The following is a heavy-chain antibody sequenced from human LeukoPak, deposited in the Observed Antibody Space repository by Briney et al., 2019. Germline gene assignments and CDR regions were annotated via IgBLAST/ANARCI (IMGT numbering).Heavy chain of an antibody. CDR3: ARLGSAGRRLIDY. J-gene: IGHJ4*02. CDR2: ISAYSGDT. V-gene: IGHV1-18*01. Sequence: EASVKVSCKASGYTFVSYGISWVRQAPGQGLEWMGWISAYSGDTNYAQNLQGRVTMTSDTSTSTAYMELRRLRSDDTAVYYCARLGSAGRRLIDYWGQGTLVTVSS. CDR1: GYTFVSYG. D-gene: IGHD3-10*01.